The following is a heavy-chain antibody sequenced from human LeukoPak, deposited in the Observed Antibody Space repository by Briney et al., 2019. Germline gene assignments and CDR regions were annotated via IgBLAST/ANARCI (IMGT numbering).Heavy chain of an antibody. CDR1: GYMFTSYY. V-gene: IGHV1-46*01. J-gene: IGHJ4*02. Sequence: ASVKVSCKASGYMFTSYYMHWVRQAPGQGLEWVGIINPSGGGTSYPQKFQGRVTMTRDMSTSTVYMELSSLRSEDTAVYYCARGGDGYNRWGQGTLVTVSS. D-gene: IGHD5-24*01. CDR3: ARGGDGYNR. CDR2: INPSGGGT.